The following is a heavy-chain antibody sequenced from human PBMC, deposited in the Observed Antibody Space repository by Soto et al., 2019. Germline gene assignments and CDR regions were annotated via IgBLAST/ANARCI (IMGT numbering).Heavy chain of an antibody. J-gene: IGHJ4*02. CDR1: GGSFSSYH. D-gene: IGHD5-18*01. CDR3: ARGYDTALAPIF. V-gene: IGHV4-34*01. CDR2: INHLTTT. Sequence: SETLSLTCAVYGGSFSSYHRSWIRQTPGKGLEWIGEINHLTTTNYNPSLKSRVIISLDTPKNQFSLKLSSVTAADTAVYYCARGYDTALAPIFWGQGILVTVSS.